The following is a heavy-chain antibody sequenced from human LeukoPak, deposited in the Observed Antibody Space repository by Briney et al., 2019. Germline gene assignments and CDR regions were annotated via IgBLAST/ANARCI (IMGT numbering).Heavy chain of an antibody. Sequence: GGSLRLSCAASGFTVSSNYMSWVRQAPGKGLEWVSVIYSGGSTYYADSVKGRFTISRDNSKNTLYLQMNSLRAEDTAVYYCAREPVLLWFGPAWGQGTLDTVSS. CDR3: AREPVLLWFGPA. V-gene: IGHV3-66*02. CDR1: GFTVSSNY. D-gene: IGHD3-10*01. CDR2: IYSGGST. J-gene: IGHJ5*02.